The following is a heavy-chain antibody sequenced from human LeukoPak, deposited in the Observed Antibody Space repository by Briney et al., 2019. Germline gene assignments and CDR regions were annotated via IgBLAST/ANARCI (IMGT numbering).Heavy chain of an antibody. J-gene: IGHJ6*02. V-gene: IGHV3-21*01. CDR3: ARDCPENSSGWRLHYYSGLDV. CDR2: ISSSSTYI. Sequence: GGSLRLSCAASGFTFTSYSMSWVRQAPGKGLEWVSSISSSSTYIYYADSVKGRFTISRDNAKNSLYPQMNSLRAEDTDVYYCARDCPENSSGWRLHYYSGLDVWGQGNRVPVSS. CDR1: GFTFTSYS. D-gene: IGHD6-19*01.